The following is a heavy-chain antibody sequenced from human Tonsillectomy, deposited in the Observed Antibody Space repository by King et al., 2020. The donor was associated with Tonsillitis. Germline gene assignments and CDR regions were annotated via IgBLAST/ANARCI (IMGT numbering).Heavy chain of an antibody. CDR2: IKSIPDGGDT. J-gene: IGHJ4*02. V-gene: IGHV3-15*01. Sequence: VQLVESGGGLVKPGGSLSLSCEASGFTFSNAWMSWVRQAPGKGLEWVGRIKSIPDGGDTAYAAPVKGRVTISRDDSKNTLYLQMNSLKTEDTAVYYCTTMRRYSSSWYWGYWGQGTLVTVSS. CDR1: GFTFSNAW. CDR3: TTMRRYSSSWYWGY. D-gene: IGHD6-13*01.